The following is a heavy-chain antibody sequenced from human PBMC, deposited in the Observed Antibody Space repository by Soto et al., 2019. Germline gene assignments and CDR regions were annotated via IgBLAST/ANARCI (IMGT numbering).Heavy chain of an antibody. J-gene: IGHJ4*02. D-gene: IGHD3-10*01. CDR1: GFTFSSYW. CDR3: ARFKISGSYSFDY. Sequence: GGSLRLSCAASGFTFSSYWMSWVRQAPGKGLEWVANIKQDGSEKYYVDSVKGRFTISRDNAKNSLYLQMNSLRAEDTAVYYCARFKISGSYSFDYWGQGTLVTVSS. V-gene: IGHV3-7*03. CDR2: IKQDGSEK.